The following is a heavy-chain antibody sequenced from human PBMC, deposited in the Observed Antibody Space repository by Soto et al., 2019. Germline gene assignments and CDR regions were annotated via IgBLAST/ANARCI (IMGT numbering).Heavy chain of an antibody. V-gene: IGHV4-59*01. CDR1: GDSISSYY. Sequence: SETLSLTCTVSGDSISSYYWSWIRQPPGKGLGWIGYIYYSGSATYNPSLKSRVTISVDTSKHQFSLKLSSVTAADTAVFYCAGGTTVTKTDYWGQGTLVTVSS. CDR2: IYYSGSA. D-gene: IGHD4-17*01. J-gene: IGHJ4*02. CDR3: AGGTTVTKTDY.